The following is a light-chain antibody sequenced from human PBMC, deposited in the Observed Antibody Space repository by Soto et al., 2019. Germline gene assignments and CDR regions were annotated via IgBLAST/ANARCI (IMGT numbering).Light chain of an antibody. CDR3: SSYTRSSTVV. CDR2: DVS. Sequence: QSALTQPASVSGSPGQSSTISCTGTSSDVGGYNYVSWYQQQPGKAPKLMIYDVSNRPSGVSNRFSGSKSGNTASLTISGLQAEDEADYHCSSYTRSSTVVFGGGTKLTVL. J-gene: IGLJ2*01. CDR1: SSDVGGYNY. V-gene: IGLV2-14*03.